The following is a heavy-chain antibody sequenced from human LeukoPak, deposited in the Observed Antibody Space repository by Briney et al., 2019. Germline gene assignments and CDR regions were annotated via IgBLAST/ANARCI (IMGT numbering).Heavy chain of an antibody. D-gene: IGHD6-6*01. CDR3: ARVGDSSSSLGIDYYYYYMDV. Sequence: KPGGSLRLSCAASGFTFSSYSMNWVRQAPGKGLEWVSSISSSSSYIYYADSVKGRFTISRDNAKNSLYLQMNSLRAEDTAVYYCARVGDSSSSLGIDYYYYYMDVWDKGTTVTVSS. J-gene: IGHJ6*03. CDR1: GFTFSSYS. CDR2: ISSSSSYI. V-gene: IGHV3-21*01.